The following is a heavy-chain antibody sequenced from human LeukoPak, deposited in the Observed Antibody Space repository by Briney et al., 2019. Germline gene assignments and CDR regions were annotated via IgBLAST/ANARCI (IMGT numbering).Heavy chain of an antibody. V-gene: IGHV4-39*01. Sequence: VKPSETLSLTCTVSGGSISSSSYYWGWVRQPPGKGLEWIGSIYYSGSTYYNPSLKSRVTISVDTSKNQFSLKLSSVTAADTAVYYCVRPTHGGDSWASGDYWGQGTLVTVSS. D-gene: IGHD4-23*01. CDR1: GGSISSSSYY. CDR3: VRPTHGGDSWASGDY. J-gene: IGHJ4*02. CDR2: IYYSGST.